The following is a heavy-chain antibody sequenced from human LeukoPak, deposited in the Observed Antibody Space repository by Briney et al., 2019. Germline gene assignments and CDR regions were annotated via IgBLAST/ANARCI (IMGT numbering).Heavy chain of an antibody. Sequence: GGSLRLSCAASGFTFSSYWMHWVRQAPGKGLEWVAVISYDGSNKYYADSVKGRFTISRDNSKNTLYLQMNSLRAEDTAVYYCARDPLRYCSSTSCYSPFDYWGQGTLVTVSS. CDR3: ARDPLRYCSSTSCYSPFDY. CDR2: ISYDGSNK. V-gene: IGHV3-30-3*01. J-gene: IGHJ4*02. D-gene: IGHD2-2*02. CDR1: GFTFSSYW.